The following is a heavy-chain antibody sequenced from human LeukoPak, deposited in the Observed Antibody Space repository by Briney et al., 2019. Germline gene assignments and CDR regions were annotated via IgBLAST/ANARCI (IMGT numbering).Heavy chain of an antibody. V-gene: IGHV3-21*01. CDR1: GFTFSSYS. CDR2: ISSSSSYI. CDR3: ARLSRGSGRDAFDI. D-gene: IGHD3-10*01. J-gene: IGHJ3*02. Sequence: PGGSLRLSCAASGFTFSSYSMNWVRQAPGKGLEWVSSISSSSSYIYYADSVKGRFTISRDNAKNSLYLQMNSLRAEDTAVYYCARLSRGSGRDAFDIRGQGTMVTVSS.